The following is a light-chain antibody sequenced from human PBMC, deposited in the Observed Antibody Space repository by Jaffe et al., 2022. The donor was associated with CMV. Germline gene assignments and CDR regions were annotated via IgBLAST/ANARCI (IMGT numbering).Light chain of an antibody. CDR1: SSDIGGYNY. Sequence: QSALTQPASVSGSPGQSITISCTGTSSDIGGYNYVSWYQQHPGKAPKLMIFDVNKRPSGVSHRFSGSKSGDTASLTISGLQAEDEADYYCSSYSSSTIGVFGGGTKLTVL. V-gene: IGLV2-14*03. CDR3: SSYSSSTIGV. CDR2: DVN. J-gene: IGLJ3*02.